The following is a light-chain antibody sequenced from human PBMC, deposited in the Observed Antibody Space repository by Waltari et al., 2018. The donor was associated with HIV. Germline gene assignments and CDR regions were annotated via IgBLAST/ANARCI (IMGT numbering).Light chain of an antibody. Sequence: QSALTQPPSASGSPGQSITISCTGTSGDIGSYDLVSWSHHHPGEAPKLKIYEVNKRPSGVPDRVSASKSGNRASLTVSGLQPEDEGFYYCASYAGGDNFPYVVGTGTEVTVL. CDR3: ASYAGGDNFPYV. J-gene: IGLJ1*01. CDR2: EVN. CDR1: SGDIGSYDL. V-gene: IGLV2-8*01.